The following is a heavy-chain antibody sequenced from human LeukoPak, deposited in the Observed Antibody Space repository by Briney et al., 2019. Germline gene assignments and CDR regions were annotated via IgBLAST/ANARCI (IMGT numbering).Heavy chain of an antibody. J-gene: IGHJ4*02. CDR3: ARGPRVVLRFLEWRQRGFDY. D-gene: IGHD3-3*01. CDR1: GFTFSSYS. V-gene: IGHV4-34*01. CDR2: INHSGST. Sequence: GSLRLSCAASGFTFSSYSMNWVRQAPGKGLEWIGEINHSGSTNYNPSLKSRVTISVGTSKNQFSLKLSPVTAADTAVYYCARGPRVVLRFLEWRQRGFDYWGQGTLVTVSS.